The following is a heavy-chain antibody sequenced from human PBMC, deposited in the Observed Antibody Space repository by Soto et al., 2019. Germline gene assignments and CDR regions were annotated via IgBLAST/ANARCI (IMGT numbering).Heavy chain of an antibody. J-gene: IGHJ4*02. D-gene: IGHD4-17*01. CDR2: ISWNSGSI. CDR1: GFTFDDYA. CDR3: AKDQDYGDPPYFDY. V-gene: IGHV3-9*01. Sequence: EVQLVESGGGLVQPGRSLRLSCAASGFTFDDYAMHWVRQAPGKGLEWVSGISWNSGSIGYADSVKGRFTISRDNAKNSLYLQMNSLRAEDTALYYCAKDQDYGDPPYFDYWGQGTLVTVSS.